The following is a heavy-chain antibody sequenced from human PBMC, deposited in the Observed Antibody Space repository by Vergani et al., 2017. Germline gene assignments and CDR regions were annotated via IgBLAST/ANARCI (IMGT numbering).Heavy chain of an antibody. CDR2: ISWNSGSI. V-gene: IGHV3-9*01. D-gene: IGHD7-27*01. CDR1: GFTFDDYA. CDR3: AKELTGAFDY. Sequence: EVQLVESGGGVVQPGRSLRLSCAASGFTFDDYAMHWVRQAPGKGLEWVSGISWNSGSIGYADSVKGRFTISRDNAKNSLYLQMNSLRAEDTALYYCAKELTGAFDYWGQGTLVTVSS. J-gene: IGHJ4*02.